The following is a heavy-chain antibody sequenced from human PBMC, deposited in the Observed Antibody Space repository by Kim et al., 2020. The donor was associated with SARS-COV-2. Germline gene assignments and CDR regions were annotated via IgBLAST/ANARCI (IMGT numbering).Heavy chain of an antibody. V-gene: IGHV4-59*13. CDR3: ARAWVVGVVVRKYYFDF. CDR1: GGSISSYY. D-gene: IGHD3-3*01. Sequence: SETLSLTCTVSGGSISSYYWSWIRQPPGKGLEWIGYIYYSGSTNYNPSLKSRVTISVDTSKNQFSLKLSSLTAADTAVYYCARAWVVGVVVRKYYFDFWG. CDR2: IYYSGST. J-gene: IGHJ4*01.